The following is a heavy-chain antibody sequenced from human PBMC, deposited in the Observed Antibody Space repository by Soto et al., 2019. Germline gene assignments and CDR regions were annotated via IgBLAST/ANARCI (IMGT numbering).Heavy chain of an antibody. CDR3: ARVAWYTDLSLNHDLFAI. CDR1: GGSISSYY. J-gene: IGHJ3*02. D-gene: IGHD1-20*01. Sequence: SENLSLTCTVSGGSISSYYWSWIRQPPGKGLEWIGYVYYSGSTNYNPSLKSRVTISVDTSKNQFSLKLSSVTAADTAVYYCARVAWYTDLSLNHDLFAIWGQGTMVTVSS. CDR2: VYYSGST. V-gene: IGHV4-59*01.